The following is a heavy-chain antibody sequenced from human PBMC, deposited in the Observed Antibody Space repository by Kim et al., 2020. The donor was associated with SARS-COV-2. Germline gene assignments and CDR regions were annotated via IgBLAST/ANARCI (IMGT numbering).Heavy chain of an antibody. CDR2: ISAYNGNT. Sequence: ASVKVSCKASGYTFTSYGISWVRQAPGQGLEWMGWISAYNGNTNYAQKLQGRVTMTTDTSTSTAYMELRSLRSDDTAVYYCARDPHYDILTGYRYDYYYYGMDVWGQGTTVTVSS. CDR3: ARDPHYDILTGYRYDYYYYGMDV. D-gene: IGHD3-9*01. CDR1: GYTFTSYG. J-gene: IGHJ6*02. V-gene: IGHV1-18*01.